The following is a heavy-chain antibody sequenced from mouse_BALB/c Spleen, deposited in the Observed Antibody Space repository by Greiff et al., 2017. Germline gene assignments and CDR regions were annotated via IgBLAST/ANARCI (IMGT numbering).Heavy chain of an antibody. D-gene: IGHD1-1*01. J-gene: IGHJ2*01. CDR1: GFTFSSYG. CDR3: AINYYGSPDFDY. V-gene: IGHV5-6*02. Sequence: DVKLVESGGDLVKPGGSLKLSCAASGFTFSSYGMSWVRQTPDKRLEWVATISSGGSYTYYPDSVKGRFTISRDNAKNTLYLQMSSLKSEDTAMYYCAINYYGSPDFDYWGQGTTLTVSS. CDR2: ISSGGSYT.